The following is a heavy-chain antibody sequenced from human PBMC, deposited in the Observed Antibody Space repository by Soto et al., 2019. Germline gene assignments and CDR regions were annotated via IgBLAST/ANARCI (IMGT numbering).Heavy chain of an antibody. CDR1: GFTFSNAW. CDR2: IKSKTDGGTT. CDR3: TTVALRYFDWLNWFDP. Sequence: EVQLVESGGGLVKPGGSLRLSCAASGFTFSNAWMSWVRQAPGKGLEWVGRIKSKTDGGTTDYAAPVKGRFTISRDDSKNTLYLQMNRLKTEDTAVYYCTTVALRYFDWLNWFDPWGQGTLVTVSS. V-gene: IGHV3-15*01. J-gene: IGHJ5*02. D-gene: IGHD3-9*01.